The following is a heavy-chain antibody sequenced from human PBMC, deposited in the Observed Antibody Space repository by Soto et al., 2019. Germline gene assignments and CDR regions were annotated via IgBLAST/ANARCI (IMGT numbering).Heavy chain of an antibody. V-gene: IGHV4-30-2*01. Sequence: TSETLSLTCAVSGCSISSGGYSWSWIRQPPGKGLEWIGYIYHSGSTYYNPSLKSRVTISVDRSKNQISLKLSSVTAGDTAVYYCARGAPVVNDYWGQEPRVTVS. CDR1: GCSISSGGYS. CDR3: ARGAPVVNDY. D-gene: IGHD3-22*01. CDR2: IYHSGST. J-gene: IGHJ4*02.